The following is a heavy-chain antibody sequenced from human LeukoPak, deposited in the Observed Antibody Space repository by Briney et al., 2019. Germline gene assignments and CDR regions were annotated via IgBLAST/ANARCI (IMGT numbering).Heavy chain of an antibody. Sequence: GGSLRLSCAASGFTFSSYSMNWVRQAPGKGLEWVSSISSRSSYIYYADSVKGRFTISRDNAKNTLYLQMNSLRAEDTAVYYCAKDSGNRDNWFDPWGQGTLVTVSS. V-gene: IGHV3-21*04. CDR1: GFTFSSYS. D-gene: IGHD1-14*01. CDR2: ISSRSSYI. CDR3: AKDSGNRDNWFDP. J-gene: IGHJ5*02.